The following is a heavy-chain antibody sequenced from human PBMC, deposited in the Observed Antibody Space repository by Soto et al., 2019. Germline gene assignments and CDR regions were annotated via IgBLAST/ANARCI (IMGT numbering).Heavy chain of an antibody. D-gene: IGHD3-22*01. CDR1: GFTFSSYE. CDR3: ARDLYDSSGYCPFDS. CDR2: ISSSGRTR. J-gene: IGHJ4*02. Sequence: EVQLVESGGGLVQPGGSLTLSCAASGFTFSSYEMNWVRQAPGKGLEWVSEISSSGRTRYYADSVKGRFTISRDNAKKSLYLQMNSRRAEDTAVYYCARDLYDSSGYCPFDSWGQGTLVTVSS. V-gene: IGHV3-48*03.